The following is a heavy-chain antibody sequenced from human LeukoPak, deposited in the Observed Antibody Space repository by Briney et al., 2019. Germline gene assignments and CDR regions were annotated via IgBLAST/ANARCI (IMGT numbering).Heavy chain of an antibody. CDR1: GYTFTTYD. Sequence: GASVKVSCKASGYTFTTYDINWVRQATGQGLEWMAWMNPNSGNTGYAQKFQGRVTMTRNTSISTAYMELSSLRSEDTAVYYCARVAGNCGGDCYRLVHWGQGTLVTVAS. CDR3: ARVAGNCGGDCYRLVH. CDR2: MNPNSGNT. J-gene: IGHJ4*02. D-gene: IGHD2-21*01. V-gene: IGHV1-8*01.